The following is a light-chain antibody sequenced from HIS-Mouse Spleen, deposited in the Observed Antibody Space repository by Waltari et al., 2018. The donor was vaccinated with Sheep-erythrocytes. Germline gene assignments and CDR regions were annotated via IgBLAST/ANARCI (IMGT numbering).Light chain of an antibody. CDR1: SSDVGGYNY. CDR3: CSYAGSYTFVV. CDR2: DVS. J-gene: IGLJ2*01. V-gene: IGLV2-11*01. Sequence: QSALTQPRSVSGSPGQPVTLSCTGTSSDVGGYNYVSWYQQHPGKAPKLMIYDVSKRPSGVPDRFSGSKSGNTASLTISGLQAEDEADYYCCSYAGSYTFVVFGGGTKLTVL.